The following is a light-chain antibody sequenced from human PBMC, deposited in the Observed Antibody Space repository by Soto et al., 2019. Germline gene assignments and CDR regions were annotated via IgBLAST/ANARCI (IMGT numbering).Light chain of an antibody. CDR3: QQYGSWT. J-gene: IGKJ1*01. Sequence: EIVLTQSPGTLAVSPGERATLSCRASQTISSSYLAWYRQKPGQPPSLLIYGTSSRATGIPDSFSGSGSGKDFTLTISRLEPEDSAIYYCQQYGSWTFGEGTKVEIK. V-gene: IGKV3-20*01. CDR2: GTS. CDR1: QTISSSY.